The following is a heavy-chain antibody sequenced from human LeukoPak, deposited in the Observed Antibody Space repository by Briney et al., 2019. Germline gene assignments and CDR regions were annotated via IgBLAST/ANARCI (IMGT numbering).Heavy chain of an antibody. CDR1: GYTFTSYG. D-gene: IGHD1-26*01. Sequence: GASVKVSCKASGYTFTSYGISWVRQAPGQGLEWMGWISAYNGNTNYAQKLQGRVTMTTDTSTSTAYMELRSLRSDDTAVYYCARDRFLAASGSYSPYYFDYWGQGTWSPSPQ. V-gene: IGHV1-18*01. J-gene: IGHJ4*02. CDR3: ARDRFLAASGSYSPYYFDY. CDR2: ISAYNGNT.